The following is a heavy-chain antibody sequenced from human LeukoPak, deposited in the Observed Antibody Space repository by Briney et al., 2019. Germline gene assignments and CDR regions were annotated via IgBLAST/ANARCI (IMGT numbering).Heavy chain of an antibody. J-gene: IGHJ4*02. CDR2: IYSGGST. CDR1: GFTVSSNY. CDR3: ARNSGYDLPFDY. Sequence: TGGSLRPSCAASGFTVSSNYMTWVRQAPGKGLEWVSVIYSGGSTYYADSVKGRFTISRDNSKNTLSLQMNSLRAEDTAVYYCARNSGYDLPFDYWGQGTLVTVSS. V-gene: IGHV3-53*01. D-gene: IGHD5-12*01.